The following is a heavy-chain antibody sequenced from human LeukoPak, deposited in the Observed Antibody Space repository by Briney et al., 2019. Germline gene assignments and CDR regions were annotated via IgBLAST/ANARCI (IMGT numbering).Heavy chain of an antibody. D-gene: IGHD1-26*01. CDR1: GFTVSSNY. CDR3: AKAPRWELRQIDY. Sequence: GGSLRLSCAASGFTVSSNYMSWVRQAPGKGLEWVSVIYSGGSTYYADSVKGRFTISRDNSKNTLYLQMNSLRAEDTAVYYCAKAPRWELRQIDYWGQGTLVTVSS. V-gene: IGHV3-53*01. J-gene: IGHJ4*02. CDR2: IYSGGST.